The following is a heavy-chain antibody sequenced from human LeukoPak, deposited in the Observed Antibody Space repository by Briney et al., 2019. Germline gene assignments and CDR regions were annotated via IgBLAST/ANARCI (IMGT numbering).Heavy chain of an antibody. CDR2: ISGDGART. J-gene: IGHJ4*02. CDR3: AKTVVVITFRFDS. D-gene: IGHD2-21*01. V-gene: IGHV3-23*01. CDR1: GFSFNNYV. Sequence: GGSLRLSCAASGFSFNNYVMSWVRQAPGKGLEWVSAISGDGARTYYADSVKGRFAISRDNSKNTLDLQMNSLRAEDTAIYYCAKTVVVITFRFDSWGQGSLVTVSS.